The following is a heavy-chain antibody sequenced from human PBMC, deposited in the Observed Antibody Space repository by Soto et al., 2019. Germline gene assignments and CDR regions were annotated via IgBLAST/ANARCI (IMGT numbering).Heavy chain of an antibody. Sequence: SQTLSFTCAISGDSVSSNSAAWNWIRQSPSRGLEWLGRTYYRSKWYNDYAVSVKSRITINPDTSKNQFSLQLNSVTPEDTAVYYCGRGWELHRDILSYYYCGKDVWGQGTTVTVSS. V-gene: IGHV6-1*01. CDR3: GRGWELHRDILSYYYCGKDV. CDR2: TYYRSKWYN. J-gene: IGHJ6*02. D-gene: IGHD1-26*01. CDR1: GDSVSSNSAA.